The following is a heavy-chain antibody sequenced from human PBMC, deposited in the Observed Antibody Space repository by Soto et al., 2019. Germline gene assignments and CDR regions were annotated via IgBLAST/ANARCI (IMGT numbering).Heavy chain of an antibody. J-gene: IGHJ6*02. D-gene: IGHD2-15*01. CDR1: GFTVSSNY. CDR2: IYSGGST. Sequence: PGGSLRLSCAASGFTVSSNYMSWVRQAPGKGLEWVSVIYSGGSTYYADSVKGRFTISRDNSKNTLYLQMNSLRAEDTAVYYCARDLRIYGMDVWGQGSRVTVSS. V-gene: IGHV3-53*01. CDR3: ARDLRIYGMDV.